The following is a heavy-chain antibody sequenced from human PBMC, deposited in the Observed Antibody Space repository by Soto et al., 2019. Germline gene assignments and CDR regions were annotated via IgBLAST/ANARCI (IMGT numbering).Heavy chain of an antibody. CDR3: ARDTETLGPRANDALDI. CDR1: GYTFSAYT. V-gene: IGHV1-3*01. Sequence: QAQLVQSGAEMKKPGASVTVSCKATGYTFSAYTMNWVRQAPGQSLEWMGWINAGRGNTKYSQNFQGRVSITRDTSASTVYMELTGLTSEDTAVYYCARDTETLGPRANDALDIWGQGTMVTVSS. CDR2: INAGRGNT. J-gene: IGHJ3*02. D-gene: IGHD3-3*02.